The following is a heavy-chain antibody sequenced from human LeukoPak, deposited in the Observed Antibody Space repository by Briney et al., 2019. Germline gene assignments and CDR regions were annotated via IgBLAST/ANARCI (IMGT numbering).Heavy chain of an antibody. V-gene: IGHV1-18*01. Sequence: ASVKVSCKASGYTFTSYGISWVRQAPGQGLEWMGWISAYNGNTNYAQKLQGRVTTTTDTSTSTAYMELRSLRSDDTAVYYCARDTYYYDSSGPRGYYYYGMDVWGQGTTVTVSS. CDR3: ARDTYYYDSSGPRGYYYYGMDV. CDR2: ISAYNGNT. D-gene: IGHD3-22*01. J-gene: IGHJ6*02. CDR1: GYTFTSYG.